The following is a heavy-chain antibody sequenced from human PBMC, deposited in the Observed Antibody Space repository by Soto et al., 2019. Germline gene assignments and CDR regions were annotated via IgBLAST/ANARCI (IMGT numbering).Heavy chain of an antibody. CDR1: GFTFSRYG. V-gene: IGHV3-21*06. J-gene: IGHJ5*01. D-gene: IGHD2-2*01. Sequence: GGSLRLSCAASGFTFSRYGMNWLRQAPGKGLEWVASISSSTSYVYYADSVKGRFSISRDNAKNILYLEMYDLRIEDTAVYYCARDPSEGRVGNWFESWGQGTLVTV. CDR2: ISSSTSYV. CDR3: ARDPSEGRVGNWFES.